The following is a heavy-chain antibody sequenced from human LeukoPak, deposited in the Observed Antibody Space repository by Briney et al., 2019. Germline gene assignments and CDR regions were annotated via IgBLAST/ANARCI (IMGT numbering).Heavy chain of an antibody. CDR3: AKEFNRGLPDY. CDR1: EFTFSNYG. D-gene: IGHD2-21*01. CDR2: ISNDGSSR. V-gene: IGHV3-30*18. Sequence: GGSLRLSCEASEFTFSNYGMHWVRQAPGKGLEWLAVISNDGSSRQYRDSVKGRFTVSRDNSKNTLYLQMSSLRAEDTAVYYCAKEFNRGLPDYWGQGTLVTVPS. J-gene: IGHJ4*02.